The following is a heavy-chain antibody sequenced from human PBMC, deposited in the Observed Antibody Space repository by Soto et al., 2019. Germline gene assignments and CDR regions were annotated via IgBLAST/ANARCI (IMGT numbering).Heavy chain of an antibody. CDR1: GDSLTSYY. Sequence: QVQLQESGPGLVKPSETLSLTCSVSGDSLTSYYWTWVRQPPGKGLEWIGYIYYTGTTNYNPSLKSRVTISMDLSKNQFSLELRSLTAADTAVYYCARIILTGYYGLEPWGQGTLVIVSA. V-gene: IGHV4-59*01. D-gene: IGHD3-9*01. J-gene: IGHJ5*02. CDR3: ARIILTGYYGLEP. CDR2: IYYTGTT.